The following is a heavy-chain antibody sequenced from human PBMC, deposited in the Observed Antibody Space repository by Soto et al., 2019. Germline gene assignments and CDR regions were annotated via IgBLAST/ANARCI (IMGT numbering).Heavy chain of an antibody. J-gene: IGHJ4*02. CDR2: SYYSGST. CDR3: AGDFASGSYRFDY. D-gene: IGHD3-10*01. Sequence: SETLSLTCSVSGDSFSSYSWSWIRQPPGRGLEWIGYSYYSGSTTYNPSLKSRLTMSIDTSKNQFSLSLTSVTAADTAIYFCAGDFASGSYRFDYWGQGTLVAVSS. CDR1: GDSFSSYS. V-gene: IGHV4-59*01.